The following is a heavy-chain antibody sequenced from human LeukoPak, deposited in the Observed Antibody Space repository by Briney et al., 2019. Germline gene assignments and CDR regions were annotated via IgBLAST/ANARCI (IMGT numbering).Heavy chain of an antibody. D-gene: IGHD6-19*01. J-gene: IGHJ1*01. CDR3: AKDSSGWYSKYFQH. CDR1: GFTFSSYG. Sequence: PGRSLRLSCAASGFTFSSYGMHWVRQAPGKGLEWVAVISYDGSNKYYADSVKGRFTISRDNSKNTLYLQMNSLRAEDTAVYYCAKDSSGWYSKYFQHWGQGTLVTVSS. CDR2: ISYDGSNK. V-gene: IGHV3-30*18.